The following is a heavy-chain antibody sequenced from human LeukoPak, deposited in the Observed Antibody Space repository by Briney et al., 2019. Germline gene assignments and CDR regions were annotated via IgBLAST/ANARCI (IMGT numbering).Heavy chain of an antibody. J-gene: IGHJ4*02. D-gene: IGHD6-13*01. CDR3: ANPIGAAGTNFTY. CDR2: ISGSGGST. V-gene: IGHV3-23*01. Sequence: PGGSLRLSCAASGFTFSSYAMSWVRQAPGKGLEWVSAISGSGGSTYYADSVKGRFAISRDNSKNTLYLQMNSLRVEDTAVYYCANPIGAAGTNFTYWGQGTLVTVSS. CDR1: GFTFSSYA.